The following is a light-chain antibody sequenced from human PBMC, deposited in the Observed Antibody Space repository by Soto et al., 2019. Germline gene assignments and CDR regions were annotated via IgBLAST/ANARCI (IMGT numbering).Light chain of an antibody. CDR2: GAS. Sequence: EIVLTQSPGTLSLSPGERATLSCMASQSVSSSYLAWYQQKPGQAPRLLIYGASSRATGIPDRFSGSGSGTDFTLTISRLEPEDFAVYYCQQYGSSPGITFGQGTRLEI. J-gene: IGKJ5*01. V-gene: IGKV3-20*01. CDR1: QSVSSSY. CDR3: QQYGSSPGIT.